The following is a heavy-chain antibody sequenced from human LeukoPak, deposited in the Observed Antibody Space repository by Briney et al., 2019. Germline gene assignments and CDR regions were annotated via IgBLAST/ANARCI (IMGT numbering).Heavy chain of an antibody. V-gene: IGHV1-8*01. J-gene: IGHJ6*03. D-gene: IGHD6-19*01. CDR3: ARGLGYSSGWYKWRVDYYYYMDV. CDR1: GYTFTSYD. Sequence: GASVKVSCKASGYTFTSYDINWVRQATGQGLEWMGWMNPNSGNTGYAQKFQGRVTMTRNTSISTAYMELSSLRSEDTAVYYCARGLGYSSGWYKWRVDYYYYMDVWGKGTTVTISS. CDR2: MNPNSGNT.